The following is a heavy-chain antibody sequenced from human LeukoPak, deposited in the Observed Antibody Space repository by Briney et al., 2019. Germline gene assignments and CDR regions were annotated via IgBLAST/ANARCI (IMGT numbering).Heavy chain of an antibody. CDR2: ISYDGSNK. Sequence: GGSLRLSCAASGFTFSSYGMHWVRQAPGKGLEWVAVISYDGSNKYYADSVKGRFTISRDDAKNTLYLQMSSLRLDDTAVYFCARGGARSHDYWGQGTLVTVSS. J-gene: IGHJ4*02. CDR1: GFTFSSYG. CDR3: ARGGARSHDY. D-gene: IGHD1-26*01. V-gene: IGHV3-30*03.